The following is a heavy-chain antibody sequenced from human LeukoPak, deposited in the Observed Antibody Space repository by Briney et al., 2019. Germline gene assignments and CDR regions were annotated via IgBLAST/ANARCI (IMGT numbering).Heavy chain of an antibody. D-gene: IGHD4-17*01. Sequence: SETLSLTCAVSGGSISGNNWWSWVRQPPGKGLEWIGEIYHSGSTNYNPSLKSRVTISVDRSKNQFSLRLSSVTAADTAVYYCARAAYGDYAPHFDYWGQGTLVTVSS. CDR2: IYHSGST. J-gene: IGHJ4*02. CDR1: GGSISGNNW. V-gene: IGHV4-4*02. CDR3: ARAAYGDYAPHFDY.